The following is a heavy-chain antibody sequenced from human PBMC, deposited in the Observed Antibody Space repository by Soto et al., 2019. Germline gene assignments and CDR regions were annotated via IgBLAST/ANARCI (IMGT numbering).Heavy chain of an antibody. CDR2: INHSGST. CDR3: ARGASSRNWFDP. CDR1: GGSFSGYY. Sequence: SETLSLTCAVYGGSFSGYYWSWIRQPPGKGLEWIGEINHSGSTNYNPSLKSRVTISVDTSKNQFSLKLSSVTAADTAVYYCARGASSRNWFDPWGQGTLVTSPQ. D-gene: IGHD6-13*01. J-gene: IGHJ5*02. V-gene: IGHV4-34*01.